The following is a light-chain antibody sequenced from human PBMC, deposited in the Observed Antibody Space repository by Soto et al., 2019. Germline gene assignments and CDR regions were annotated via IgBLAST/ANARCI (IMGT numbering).Light chain of an antibody. Sequence: QSVLTQPPSVSGAPGQRVTISCTGSSSNIGAGYDVHWYQQLPGTAPKLLIYGNYNRPSGVPDRFSGSKSGTSASLAITGLQAEDEADYYCQSYDSSLSGYVVFGGGTKVTVL. CDR3: QSYDSSLSGYVV. CDR2: GNY. V-gene: IGLV1-40*01. CDR1: SSNIGAGYD. J-gene: IGLJ2*01.